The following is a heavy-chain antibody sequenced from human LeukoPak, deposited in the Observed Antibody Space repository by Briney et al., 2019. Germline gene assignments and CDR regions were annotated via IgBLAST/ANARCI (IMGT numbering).Heavy chain of an antibody. J-gene: IGHJ3*02. V-gene: IGHV3-23*01. CDR1: GFAFGSYA. CDR3: AKDWGYSSFAFDI. CDR2: ISGSGVTT. D-gene: IGHD2-15*01. Sequence: GGSLRLSCAASGFAFGSYAMSWVRQAPGRGLEWVSSISGSGVTTYNADSVKGRFTISRDNSKNTLYLQMNSLRAEDTAVYYCAKDWGYSSFAFDIWGQGTMVTVSS.